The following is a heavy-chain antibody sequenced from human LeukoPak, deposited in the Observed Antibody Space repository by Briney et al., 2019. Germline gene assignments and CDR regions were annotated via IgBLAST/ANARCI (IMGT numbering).Heavy chain of an antibody. CDR1: GFTLSSYS. J-gene: IGHJ3*02. V-gene: IGHV3-21*01. D-gene: IGHD3-3*01. CDR3: ARNWVYYDFWSAPDDAFDI. Sequence: GGSLRLSCAASGFTLSSYSMNWVRQAPGKGLVWGSSISSSSSYIYYADSVKGRFTISRDNAKNSLYLQKNSLRAEDTAVYYCARNWVYYDFWSAPDDAFDIWGQGTMVTVSS. CDR2: ISSSSSYI.